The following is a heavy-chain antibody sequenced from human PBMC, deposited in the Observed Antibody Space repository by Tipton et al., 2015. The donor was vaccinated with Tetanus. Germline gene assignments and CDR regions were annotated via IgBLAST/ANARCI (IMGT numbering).Heavy chain of an antibody. CDR2: SWYDGTDK. D-gene: IGHD2-2*01. V-gene: IGHV3-33*06. J-gene: IGHJ6*02. CDR1: GFIFSSYG. Sequence: SLRLSCAASGFIFSSYGIHWVRQAPGKGLEWVAVSWYDGTDKYYADSVKGRFTISRDTSKNTVSLQMNSLRADDTAVYYCAKDLGYCTSTSCYGEPDYDYYYGMDVWGQGTTVAVSS. CDR3: AKDLGYCTSTSCYGEPDYDYYYGMDV.